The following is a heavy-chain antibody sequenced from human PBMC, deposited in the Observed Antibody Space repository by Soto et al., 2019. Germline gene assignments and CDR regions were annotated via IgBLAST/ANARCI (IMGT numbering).Heavy chain of an antibody. Sequence: QVQLQESGPGLVKPSETLSLTCTVSGGSISSYYWSWIRQPPGKGLEWIGYIYYSGSTNYNPSLKSRVTLLIDTSKNQFSRKLSSVTAADTAVYYCASQGYWGQGTLVTVSS. V-gene: IGHV4-59*08. J-gene: IGHJ4*02. CDR1: GGSISSYY. CDR2: IYYSGST. CDR3: ASQGY.